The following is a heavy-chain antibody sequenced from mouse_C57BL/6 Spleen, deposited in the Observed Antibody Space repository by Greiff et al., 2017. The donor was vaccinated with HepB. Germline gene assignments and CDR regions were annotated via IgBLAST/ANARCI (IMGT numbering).Heavy chain of an antibody. D-gene: IGHD2-5*01. CDR1: GFTFSSYG. CDR2: ISSGGSYT. Sequence: EVQRVESGGDSVKPGGSLKLSCAASGFTFSSYGMSWVRQTPDKRLEWVATISSGGSYTYYPDSVKGRFTISRDNAKNTLYLQMISLKSEDTAMYYCARKGSNYPCFDYWGQGTTLTVSS. J-gene: IGHJ2*01. V-gene: IGHV5-6*01. CDR3: ARKGSNYPCFDY.